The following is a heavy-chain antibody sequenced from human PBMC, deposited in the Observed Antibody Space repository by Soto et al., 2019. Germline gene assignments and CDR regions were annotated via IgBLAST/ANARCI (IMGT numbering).Heavy chain of an antibody. D-gene: IGHD6-13*01. Sequence: SETLSLTCTVSGGSISSYYWSWIRQPPGKGLERIGYIYYSGSTNYNPSLKSRVTISVDTSKNQFSLKLSSVTAADTAVYYCARAGIAAAGTYYYYYGMDVWGQGTTVTVSS. CDR3: ARAGIAAAGTYYYYYGMDV. V-gene: IGHV4-59*01. CDR2: IYYSGST. J-gene: IGHJ6*02. CDR1: GGSISSYY.